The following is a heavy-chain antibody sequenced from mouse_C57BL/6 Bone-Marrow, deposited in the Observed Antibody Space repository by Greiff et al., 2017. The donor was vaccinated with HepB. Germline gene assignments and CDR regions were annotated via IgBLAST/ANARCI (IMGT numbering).Heavy chain of an antibody. V-gene: IGHV5-6*01. CDR1: GFTFSSYG. J-gene: IGHJ2*01. CDR2: ISRGGSYT. CDR3: ARHEAYGSFDY. D-gene: IGHD1-1*01. Sequence: EVQLVESGGDLVKPGGSLKLSCAASGFTFSSYGMSWVRQTPDKRLEWVATISRGGSYTYYPDSVKGRFTISRDTAKNTLYLQMSSLKSEDTAMYYCARHEAYGSFDYWGQGTTLTVSS.